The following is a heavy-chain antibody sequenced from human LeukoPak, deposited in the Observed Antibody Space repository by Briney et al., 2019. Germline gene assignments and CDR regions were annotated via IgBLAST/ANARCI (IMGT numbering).Heavy chain of an antibody. CDR3: ARYFGDPQGMDV. Sequence: GGSLRLSCAASGFTFSSYWMNWARQAPGRGPEWVANVNRDGSETYYLDSVKGRFTISKDNAKNSLYLQMNSPRDEDTAVYYCARYFGDPQGMDVWGQGTTVTVSS. D-gene: IGHD3-10*01. CDR1: GFTFSSYW. V-gene: IGHV3-7*01. CDR2: VNRDGSET. J-gene: IGHJ6*02.